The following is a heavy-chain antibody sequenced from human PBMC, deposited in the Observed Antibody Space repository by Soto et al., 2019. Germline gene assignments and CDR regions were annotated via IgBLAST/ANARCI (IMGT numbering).Heavy chain of an antibody. V-gene: IGHV3-30*18. Sequence: PGGSLRLSCAASGFTFSSYGMHWVRQAPGKGLEWVAVISYDGSNKYYADSVKGRFTISRDNSKNTLYLQMNSLRAEDTAVYYCAKDQFEEESSGWYYFDYWGQGTLVTVSS. CDR3: AKDQFEEESSGWYYFDY. D-gene: IGHD6-19*01. J-gene: IGHJ4*02. CDR1: GFTFSSYG. CDR2: ISYDGSNK.